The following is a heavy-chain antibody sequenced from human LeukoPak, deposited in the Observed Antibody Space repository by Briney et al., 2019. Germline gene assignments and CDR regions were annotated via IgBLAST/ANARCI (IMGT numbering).Heavy chain of an antibody. J-gene: IGHJ6*02. Sequence: SETLSLTCTASGGSISSYYWSWIRQPAGKGLEWIGRIYTSGSTNYNPSLKSRVTMSVDTSKNQFSLKLSSVTAADTAVYYCARLTQAGDYYYGMDVWGQGTTVTVSS. CDR1: GGSISSYY. CDR3: ARLTQAGDYYYGMDV. V-gene: IGHV4-4*07. CDR2: IYTSGST. D-gene: IGHD6-19*01.